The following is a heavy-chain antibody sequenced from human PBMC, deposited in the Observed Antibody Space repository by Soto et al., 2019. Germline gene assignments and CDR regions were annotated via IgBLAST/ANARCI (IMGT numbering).Heavy chain of an antibody. Sequence: WGSLRLSCAASGFIFTNYAINFVRQSPGKWLEWVSVIGGRGNSAYYADSVQGRFTISRDNSKNTLSLQMSSLTADDTAIYYCVREGRGSFDFWGRGTMVTVS. V-gene: IGHV3-23*01. CDR3: VREGRGSFDF. CDR1: GFIFTNYA. D-gene: IGHD5-12*01. CDR2: IGGRGNSA. J-gene: IGHJ3*01.